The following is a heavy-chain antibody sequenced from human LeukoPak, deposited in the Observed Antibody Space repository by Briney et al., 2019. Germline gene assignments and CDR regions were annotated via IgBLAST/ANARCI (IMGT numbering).Heavy chain of an antibody. D-gene: IGHD2-21*02. V-gene: IGHV3-48*04. CDR1: GFTFSSYD. Sequence: GGSLRLSCAASGFTFSSYDMNWVRQAPGKGLEWVSYISSSGSAIYYADSVKGRFTISRDNAKNSLYLQMNSLRAEDTAVYYGAKGGYCCDDIWYKRNAFDMWGQGTMVTVSS. CDR3: AKGGYCCDDIWYKRNAFDM. J-gene: IGHJ3*02. CDR2: ISSSGSAI.